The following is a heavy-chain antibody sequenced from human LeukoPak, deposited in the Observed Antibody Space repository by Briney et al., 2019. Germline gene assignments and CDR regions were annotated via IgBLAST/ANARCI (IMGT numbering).Heavy chain of an antibody. CDR3: ARDDYYDSSGSRAGAFDI. D-gene: IGHD3-22*01. CDR2: IIPIFGTA. V-gene: IGHV1-69*05. Sequence: SVKVSCKASGGTFSSYAISWVRQAPGQGLEWMGRIIPIFGTANYAQKFQGRVTITTGESTSTAYMELSSLRSEDTAVYYCARDDYYDSSGSRAGAFDIWGQGTMVTVSS. J-gene: IGHJ3*02. CDR1: GGTFSSYA.